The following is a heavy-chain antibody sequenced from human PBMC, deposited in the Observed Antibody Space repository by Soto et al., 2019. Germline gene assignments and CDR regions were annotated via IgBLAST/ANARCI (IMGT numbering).Heavy chain of an antibody. CDR1: GGSINSYY. Sequence: QVQLQESGPGLVKPSETLSLTCTVSGGSINSYYWTWIRQPAGKGLEWIGRIYTSGSTNYNPSLKSRVTMSIDTSKNQFSLKLTSVTAADTAVYYCARDTSVWYGVTFDIWGQGTMVTVSS. D-gene: IGHD6-19*01. V-gene: IGHV4-4*07. J-gene: IGHJ3*02. CDR3: ARDTSVWYGVTFDI. CDR2: IYTSGST.